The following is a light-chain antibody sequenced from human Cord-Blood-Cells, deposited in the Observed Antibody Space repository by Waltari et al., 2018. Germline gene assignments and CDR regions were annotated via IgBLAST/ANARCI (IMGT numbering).Light chain of an antibody. V-gene: IGLV1-47*01. CDR2: RNN. J-gene: IGLJ3*02. CDR3: AAWDDSLSGWV. Sequence: QSVLTQPPSASGTPGQRVTISCSGSSPHTGSNYVYWYQQLPGTAPKLLIYRNNQRPSGVPDRFSGSKSGTSASLAISGLRSEDEADYYCAAWDDSLSGWVFGGGTKLTVL. CDR1: SPHTGSNY.